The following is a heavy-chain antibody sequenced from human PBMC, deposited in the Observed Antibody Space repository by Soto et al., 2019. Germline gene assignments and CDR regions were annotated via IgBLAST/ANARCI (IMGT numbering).Heavy chain of an antibody. J-gene: IGHJ5*02. Sequence: SETLSLTCTVSGGSISSGGYYWSWIRQHPGKGLEWIGYIYYSGSTYYNPSLKSRVTISVDTSKNQLSLKLSSVTAADTAVYYCARDNYYDSRGVVNWFDPWGQGTLVTVSS. CDR2: IYYSGST. CDR1: GGSISSGGYY. V-gene: IGHV4-31*03. CDR3: ARDNYYDSRGVVNWFDP. D-gene: IGHD3-22*01.